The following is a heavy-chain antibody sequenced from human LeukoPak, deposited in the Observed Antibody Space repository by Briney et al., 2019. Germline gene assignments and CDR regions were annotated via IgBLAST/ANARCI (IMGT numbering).Heavy chain of an antibody. J-gene: IGHJ3*02. CDR3: ARETYYDFWSGSGGAFDI. V-gene: IGHV4-34*01. Sequence: SETLSLTCAVYGGSFSGYYWSWIRQPPGKWLEWIGEINHSGSTNYNPSLKSRVTISVDTSKNQFSLKLSSVTAADTAVYYCARETYYDFWSGSGGAFDIWGQGTMVTVSS. D-gene: IGHD3-3*01. CDR1: GGSFSGYY. CDR2: INHSGST.